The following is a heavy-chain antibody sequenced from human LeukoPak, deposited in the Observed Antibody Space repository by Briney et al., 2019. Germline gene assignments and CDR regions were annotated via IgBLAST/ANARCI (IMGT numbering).Heavy chain of an antibody. J-gene: IGHJ4*02. D-gene: IGHD2-2*01. CDR2: IIPIFGTA. Sequence: ASVKVSCKASGGTFSSYAISWVRQAPGQGLEWMGGIIPIFGTANYAQKFQGRVTLTTDTSTSAAYMELRSLRSDDTAVYYCVRDGFCSSASCYDKGGFDFWGQGTLVTVSS. V-gene: IGHV1-69*05. CDR1: GGTFSSYA. CDR3: VRDGFCSSASCYDKGGFDF.